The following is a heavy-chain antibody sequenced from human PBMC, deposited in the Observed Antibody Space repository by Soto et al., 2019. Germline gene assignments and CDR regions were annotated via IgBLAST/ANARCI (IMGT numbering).Heavy chain of an antibody. D-gene: IGHD5-18*01. CDR2: IYHSGST. CDR1: GGSISSGGYS. Sequence: SETLSLTCAFSGGSISSGGYSWSWIRQPPGKGLEWIGYIYHSGSTYYNPSLKSRVTISVDRSKNQFSLKLSSVTAADTAVYYCARASNKRGYSYGPDYWGQGALVTVSS. J-gene: IGHJ4*02. V-gene: IGHV4-30-2*01. CDR3: ARASNKRGYSYGPDY.